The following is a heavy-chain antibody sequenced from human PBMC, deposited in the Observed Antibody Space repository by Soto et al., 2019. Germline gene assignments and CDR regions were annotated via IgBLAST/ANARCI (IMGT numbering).Heavy chain of an antibody. V-gene: IGHV3-23*01. CDR3: AKGSHYDILTAYHAFDY. J-gene: IGHJ4*02. CDR2: ISGGGGGT. D-gene: IGHD3-9*01. CDR1: GFTFNSYA. Sequence: GGSLRLSCAASGFTFNSYAMNWVRQAPGKGLEWVSSISGGGGGTYYADSVKGRLTISRDNSKDTLYLQMNSLRAEDTALYYCAKGSHYDILTAYHAFDYWGPGTLVTISS.